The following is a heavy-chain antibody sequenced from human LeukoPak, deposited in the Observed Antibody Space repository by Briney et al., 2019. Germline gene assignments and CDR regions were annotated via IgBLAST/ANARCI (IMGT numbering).Heavy chain of an antibody. CDR1: GGSISSYY. CDR2: IYTGGST. J-gene: IGHJ5*02. D-gene: IGHD3-3*01. V-gene: IGHV4-4*07. Sequence: PSETLSLTCTVSGGSISSYYWSWIRQPAGKGLEWIGRIYTGGSTNYNPSLKSRVTMSVDTSKNQFSLKLSSVTAADTAVYYCAREGGMDDYDFWSGYRARNWFDPWGQGTLVTVSS. CDR3: AREGGMDDYDFWSGYRARNWFDP.